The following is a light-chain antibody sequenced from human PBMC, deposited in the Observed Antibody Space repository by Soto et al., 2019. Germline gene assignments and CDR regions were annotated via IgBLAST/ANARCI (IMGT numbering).Light chain of an antibody. CDR1: QSLLHRNGYNY. V-gene: IGKV2-28*01. CDR2: LGS. CDR3: MQALQTPRT. J-gene: IGKJ1*01. Sequence: DLVMTQSPLSLPVTPGEPASISCRSSQSLLHRNGYNYLDWYLQKPGQSPQLLIYLGSNRASGVPDRFSGSGSGTDFTLKIRRVEAEDVGVYYCMQALQTPRTFGQGTKVEIK.